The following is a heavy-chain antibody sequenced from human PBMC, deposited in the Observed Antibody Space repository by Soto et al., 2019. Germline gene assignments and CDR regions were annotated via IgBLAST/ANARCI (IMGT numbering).Heavy chain of an antibody. CDR1: GGSISNFY. D-gene: IGHD1-26*01. V-gene: IGHV4-59*01. Sequence: QVQLQESGPGLVKPSETLSLTCTVSGGSISNFYWSWIRQPPGKGLEWIGYIYYSGTTSYNPSLNSRVTISVDTSKNQFSLKLNSVTAADTAVYYCARIEREVGYGMDVWGQGTTVTVSS. CDR3: ARIEREVGYGMDV. CDR2: IYYSGTT. J-gene: IGHJ6*02.